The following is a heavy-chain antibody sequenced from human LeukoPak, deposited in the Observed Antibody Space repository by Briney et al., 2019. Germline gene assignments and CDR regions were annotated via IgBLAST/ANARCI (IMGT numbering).Heavy chain of an antibody. CDR3: ARLRLSGSYSPLDAFDI. Sequence: ASVNVSFKSSVYTFTNFGTSWVRQAPGQGGEGMGWISAYNGNRNYAQKFQGTVTMTTDTSTTTGYMELRSLRSDDTAVYYCARLRLSGSYSPLDAFDIWGQGTVVTISS. D-gene: IGHD3-10*01. V-gene: IGHV1-18*01. CDR2: ISAYNGNR. J-gene: IGHJ3*02. CDR1: VYTFTNFG.